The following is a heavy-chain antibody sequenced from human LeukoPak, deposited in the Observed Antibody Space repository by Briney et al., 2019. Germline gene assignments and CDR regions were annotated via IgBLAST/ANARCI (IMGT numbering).Heavy chain of an antibody. D-gene: IGHD3-22*01. Sequence: PSETLSLTCTVSGGSISSYYWSWIRQPPGKGLEWIGYIYYSGSTNYNPSLKSRVTMSVDTSKNQFSLKLSSVTAADTAVYYCARDLPVSSGYYSRGAFDIWGQGTMVTVSS. J-gene: IGHJ3*02. CDR2: IYYSGST. CDR1: GGSISSYY. CDR3: ARDLPVSSGYYSRGAFDI. V-gene: IGHV4-59*12.